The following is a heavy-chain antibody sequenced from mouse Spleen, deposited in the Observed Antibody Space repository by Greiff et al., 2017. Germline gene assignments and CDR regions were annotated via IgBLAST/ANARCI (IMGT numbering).Heavy chain of an antibody. V-gene: IGHV5-9-3*01. J-gene: IGHJ2*01. Sequence: EVKLMESGGGLVKPGGSLKLSCAASGFTFSSYAMSWVRQTPEQSLEWVATISSGGSYTYYPDSVKGRFTISRDNAKNTLYLQMSSLRSEDTAMYYCARQDEYYFDYWGQGTTLTGSS. CDR3: ARQDEYYFDY. CDR1: GFTFSSYA. CDR2: ISSGGSYT.